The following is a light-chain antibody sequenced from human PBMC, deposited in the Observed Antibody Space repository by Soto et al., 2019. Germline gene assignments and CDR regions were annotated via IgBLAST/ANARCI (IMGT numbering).Light chain of an antibody. CDR3: QQYDISPWT. Sequence: PGVRVTLSCRASQSVSIDLAWYQQTPGQAPRLLIYGASTRATGFPDRFSGSGSGTDFTLTIIRLEPEDFAVYYCQQYDISPWTFGQGTKVDIK. V-gene: IGKV3-20*01. J-gene: IGKJ1*01. CDR1: QSVSID. CDR2: GAS.